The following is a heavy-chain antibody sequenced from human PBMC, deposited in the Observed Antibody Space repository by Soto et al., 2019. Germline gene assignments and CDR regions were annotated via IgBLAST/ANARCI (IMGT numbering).Heavy chain of an antibody. CDR2: IYPGDSDT. J-gene: IGHJ5*02. D-gene: IGHD2-15*01. CDR3: SRREDFRYCSGGSCPGWFDP. Sequence: PGESLKISCKGSGYSFTSYWIGWVRQMPGKGLEWMGIIYPGDSDTRYSPSFQGQVTISADKSISTAYLQWSSLKASDTAMYYCSRREDFRYCSGGSCPGWFDPWGQGTLVTVSS. CDR1: GYSFTSYW. V-gene: IGHV5-51*01.